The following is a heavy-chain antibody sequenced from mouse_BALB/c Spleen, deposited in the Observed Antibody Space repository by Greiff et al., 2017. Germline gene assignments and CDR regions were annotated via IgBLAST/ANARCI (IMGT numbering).Heavy chain of an antibody. CDR1: GYAFSSYW. Sequence: VQLQQSGAELVRPGSSVKISCKASGYAFSSYWMNWVKQRPGQGLEWIGQIYPGDGDTNYNGKFKGKATLTADKSSSTAYMQLSSLTSEDSAVYFCARVSTATHYYAMDYWGQGTSVTVAS. CDR3: ARVSTATHYYAMDY. V-gene: IGHV1-80*01. D-gene: IGHD1-2*01. CDR2: IYPGDGDT. J-gene: IGHJ4*01.